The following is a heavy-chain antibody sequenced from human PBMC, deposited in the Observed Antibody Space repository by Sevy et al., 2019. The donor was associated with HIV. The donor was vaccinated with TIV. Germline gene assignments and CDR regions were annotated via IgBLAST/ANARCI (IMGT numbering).Heavy chain of an antibody. CDR2: IKSKIDGATR. CDR3: ATGLGKSDFDY. CDR1: GFTFSNAW. Sequence: GGSLRLSCAASGFTFSNAWMSWVRQAPGKGLEWVGRIKSKIDGATRDLAAPVKGRITISREDSRNTLYLQMNSLKTEDTCVYYCATGLGKSDFDYWGQGTLVTVSS. V-gene: IGHV3-15*01. J-gene: IGHJ4*02. D-gene: IGHD3-9*01.